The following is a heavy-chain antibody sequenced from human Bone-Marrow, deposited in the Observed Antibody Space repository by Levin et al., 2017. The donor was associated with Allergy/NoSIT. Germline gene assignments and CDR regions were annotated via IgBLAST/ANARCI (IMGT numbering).Heavy chain of an antibody. V-gene: IGHV4-30-4*01. CDR1: GGSISSGDYY. Sequence: SETLSLTCTVSGGSISSGDYYWSWIRQPPGKGLEWIGYIYYSGSTYYNPSLKSRVTISVDTSKNQFSLKLSSVTAADTAVYYCARGAVDIDVYYFDYWGQGTLVTVSS. CDR2: IYYSGST. J-gene: IGHJ4*02. D-gene: IGHD5-12*01. CDR3: ARGAVDIDVYYFDY.